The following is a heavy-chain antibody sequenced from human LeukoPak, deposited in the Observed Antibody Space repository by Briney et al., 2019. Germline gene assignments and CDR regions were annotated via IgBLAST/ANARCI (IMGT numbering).Heavy chain of an antibody. J-gene: IGHJ3*02. Sequence: SETLSLTCAVYGGSFSGYYWSWIRQPPGKGLEWIGYMFYSGSTSYNPSLKSRVTISVDTSKNQFSLKLSSVTAADTAVYYCARGPPDCSSTSCYAFDAFDIWGQGTMVTVSS. CDR3: ARGPPDCSSTSCYAFDAFDI. CDR1: GGSFSGYY. V-gene: IGHV4-34*11. CDR2: MFYSGST. D-gene: IGHD2-2*01.